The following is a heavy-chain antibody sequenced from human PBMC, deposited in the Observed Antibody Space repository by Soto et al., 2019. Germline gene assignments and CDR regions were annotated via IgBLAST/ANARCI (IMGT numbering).Heavy chain of an antibody. CDR3: ARSGGEDSSGYDYYYYYMDV. CDR2: IYYSGST. V-gene: IGHV4-59*08. D-gene: IGHD6-19*01. CDR1: GGSISSYY. J-gene: IGHJ6*03. Sequence: SETLSLTCTVSGGSISSYYWSWIRQPPGKGLEWIGYIYYSGSTNYNPSLKRRVTISVDTSKNQFSLKLSTVTAADTAVYYCARSGGEDSSGYDYYYYYMDVWGKGTTVTVSS.